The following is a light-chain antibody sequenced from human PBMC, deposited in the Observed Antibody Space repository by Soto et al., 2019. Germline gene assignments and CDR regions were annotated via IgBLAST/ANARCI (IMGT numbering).Light chain of an antibody. Sequence: DIQMTQSPSSLSASVGDRVTISCRASHSISXYLNWYQQKPGKAPKLLIYAASSLQSGVPSRFSGSGSGTDFTLTISSLQPEDFATYYCQQSYSTPRTFGQGTKVDIK. CDR3: QQSYSTPRT. J-gene: IGKJ1*01. CDR1: HSISXY. CDR2: AAS. V-gene: IGKV1-39*01.